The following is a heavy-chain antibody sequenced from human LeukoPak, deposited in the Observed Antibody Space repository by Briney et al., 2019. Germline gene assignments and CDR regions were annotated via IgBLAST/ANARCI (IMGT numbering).Heavy chain of an antibody. Sequence: SGPTLVNPTQTLTLTCTFSGFSLYSSGVGVGWIRQPPEKALEWLAVIYWDDDKRYNPSLRSRLTMSKDASKSQVFLVMSNMDPVDTATYYCAHRRPGHLTGWDNSYFDNWGPGTLVTVSS. CDR2: IYWDDDK. V-gene: IGHV2-5*02. CDR3: AHRRPGHLTGWDNSYFDN. J-gene: IGHJ4*02. CDR1: GFSLYSSGVG. D-gene: IGHD1/OR15-1a*01.